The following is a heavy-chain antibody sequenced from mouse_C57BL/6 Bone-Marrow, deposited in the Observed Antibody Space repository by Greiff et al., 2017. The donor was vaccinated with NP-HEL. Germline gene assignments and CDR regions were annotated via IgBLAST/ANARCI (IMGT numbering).Heavy chain of an antibody. CDR2: IDPETGGT. J-gene: IGHJ4*01. CDR1: GYTFTDYE. CDR3: TIYLLWLRYAMDY. Sequence: QVQLQQSGAELVRPGASVTLSCKASGYTFTDYEMHWVKQTPVPGLEWIGAIDPETGGTAYNQKFKGKAILTADKSSSTAYMELRSLTSEDSAVYYCTIYLLWLRYAMDYWGQGTSVTVSS. D-gene: IGHD2-2*01. V-gene: IGHV1-15*01.